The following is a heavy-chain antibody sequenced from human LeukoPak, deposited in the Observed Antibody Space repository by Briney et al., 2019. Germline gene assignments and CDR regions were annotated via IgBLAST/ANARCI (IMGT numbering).Heavy chain of an antibody. V-gene: IGHV3-15*01. D-gene: IGHD4-17*01. CDR2: IKSKTDGWTT. CDR3: TTGTVTTEFDY. CDR1: GFTFSNAW. Sequence: GGSLRLSCAASGFTFSNAWMSWVRQAPGKGLEWVGRIKSKTDGWTTDYAAPVKGRFTISRDDSKNTLYLQMNSLKTEDTAVYYCTTGTVTTEFDYWGQGTLVTVSS. J-gene: IGHJ4*02.